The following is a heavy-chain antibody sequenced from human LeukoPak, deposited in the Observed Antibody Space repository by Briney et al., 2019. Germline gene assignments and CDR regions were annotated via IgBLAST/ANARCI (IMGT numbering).Heavy chain of an antibody. V-gene: IGHV3-23*01. J-gene: IGHJ4*02. CDR3: AKKGQADDGGKPD. CDR1: GFTFSSYW. CDR2: ITRGVGST. Sequence: GGSLRLSCAASGFTFSSYWLHWVRQAPGKGLECVSAITRGVGSTYYADSVKGRFTISRDDSKNTLYLQMNNLRVDDTAVYYCAKKGQADDGGKPDWGQGTLVTVSS.